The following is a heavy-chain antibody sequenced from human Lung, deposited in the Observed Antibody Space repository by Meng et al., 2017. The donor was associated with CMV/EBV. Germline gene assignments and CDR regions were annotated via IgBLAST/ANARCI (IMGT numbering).Heavy chain of an antibody. CDR1: GGSFSGYY. J-gene: IGHJ4*02. V-gene: IGHV4-34*01. Sequence: SETLSLTCAVYGGSFSGYYWSWIRQPPGKGLEWIGEINHSGSTNYNPSLKSRVTISVDTSKNQFSLKLSSVTAADTAVYYCARGGYCSSTSCYAGRPFDDWGKGNLV. D-gene: IGHD2-2*01. CDR3: ARGGYCSSTSCYAGRPFDD. CDR2: INHSGST.